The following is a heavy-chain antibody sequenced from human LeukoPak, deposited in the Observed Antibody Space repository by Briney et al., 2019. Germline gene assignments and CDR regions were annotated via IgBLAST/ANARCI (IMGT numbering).Heavy chain of an antibody. CDR3: ARQYSSGWYRGVYFDY. CDR2: IYYSGST. Sequence: SETLSLTCTVSGGSISSSSYYWGWIRQPPGKGLEWIGSIYYSGSTYYNPSLKSRVTISVDTSKNQFSLKLSSVTAADTAVYYCARQYSSGWYRGVYFDYWGQGTLVTVSS. D-gene: IGHD6-19*01. V-gene: IGHV4-39*01. CDR1: GGSISSSSYY. J-gene: IGHJ4*02.